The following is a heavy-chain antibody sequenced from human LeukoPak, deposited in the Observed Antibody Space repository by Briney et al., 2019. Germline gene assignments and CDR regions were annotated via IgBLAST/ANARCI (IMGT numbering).Heavy chain of an antibody. Sequence: GGSLRLSCTASEFIFSNAWMSWVRQAPGKGLEWVSYISSRSGTIYYADSVKGRFTTSRDNAKNSLYLQMNSLRAEDTAVYYCARDLDYYDNRGYFDYWGQGTLVTVSS. J-gene: IGHJ4*02. CDR2: ISSRSGTI. D-gene: IGHD3-22*01. CDR1: EFIFSNAW. CDR3: ARDLDYYDNRGYFDY. V-gene: IGHV3-48*04.